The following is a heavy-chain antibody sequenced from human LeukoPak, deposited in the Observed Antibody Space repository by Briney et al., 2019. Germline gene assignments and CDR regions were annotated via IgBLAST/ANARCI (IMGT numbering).Heavy chain of an antibody. D-gene: IGHD1-26*01. V-gene: IGHV1-18*01. CDR1: GYTFTSYG. CDR2: ISAYNGNT. J-gene: IGHJ4*02. Sequence: GASVNVSCKASGYTFTSYGISWVRQAPGQGLEWMGWISAYNGNTNYAQKLQGRVTMTTDTSTSTAYMELRSLRSDDTAVYYCARVVFPSGSYYVMSGRWATNFDYWGQGTLVTVSS. CDR3: ARVVFPSGSYYVMSGRWATNFDY.